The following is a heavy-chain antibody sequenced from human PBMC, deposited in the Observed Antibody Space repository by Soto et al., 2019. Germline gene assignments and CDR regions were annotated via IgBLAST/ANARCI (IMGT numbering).Heavy chain of an antibody. CDR3: ARRTVNIRTFYSGLKTHCFDY. CDR1: GGSISSGGYY. J-gene: IGHJ4*02. D-gene: IGHD6-19*01. V-gene: IGHV4-39*01. CDR2: IYYSGST. Sequence: SETLSLTCTVSGGSISSGGYYWGWIRQPPGKGLEWIGSIYYSGSTYYNPSLQSRVAISVDTSKNQFSLKLKSVTAADTAIYYCARRTVNIRTFYSGLKTHCFDYWGQGAPVTVSS.